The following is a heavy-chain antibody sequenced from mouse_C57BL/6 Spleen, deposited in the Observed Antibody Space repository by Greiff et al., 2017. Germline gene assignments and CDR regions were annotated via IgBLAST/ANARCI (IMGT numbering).Heavy chain of an antibody. J-gene: IGHJ2*01. CDR3: ARGGGYDSLFDY. Sequence: EVQLQQSGPELVKPGASVKISCKASGYTFTDYYMNWVKQSHGKSLEWIGDINPNNGGTSYNQKFKGKATLTVDKSSSTAYMELRSLTSEDSAVYYCARGGGYDSLFDYWGQGTTLTVSS. CDR1: GYTFTDYY. D-gene: IGHD2-4*01. V-gene: IGHV1-26*01. CDR2: INPNNGGT.